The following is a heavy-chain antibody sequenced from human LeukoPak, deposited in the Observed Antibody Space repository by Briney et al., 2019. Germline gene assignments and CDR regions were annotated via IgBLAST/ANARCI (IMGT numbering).Heavy chain of an antibody. CDR2: ISAYNGNT. J-gene: IGHJ6*02. CDR1: GYTFTSYG. V-gene: IGHV1-18*01. D-gene: IGHD6-13*01. CDR3: ARDIPGLYSSSPTDHYGMDV. Sequence: ASVKVSCKASGYTFTSYGISWVRQAPGQGLEWMGWISAYNGNTNYAQKLQGRVTMTTDTSTSTAYMELRSLRSDDTAVYYCARDIPGLYSSSPTDHYGMDVWGQGTTVTVSS.